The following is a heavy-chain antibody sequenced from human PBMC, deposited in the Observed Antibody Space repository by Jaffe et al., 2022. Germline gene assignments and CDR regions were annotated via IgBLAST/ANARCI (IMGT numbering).Heavy chain of an antibody. CDR1: GYTFTSYA. CDR2: INAGNGNT. CDR3: ARTRSQGLTGPTRKEGGGYYFDY. Sequence: QVQLVQSGAEVKKPGASVKVSCKASGYTFTSYAMHWVRQAPGQRLEWMGWINAGNGNTKYSQKFQGRVTITRDTSASTAYMELSSLRSEDTAVYYCARTRSQGLTGPTRKEGGGYYFDYWGQGTLVTVSS. D-gene: IGHD3-9*01. V-gene: IGHV1-3*01. J-gene: IGHJ4*02.